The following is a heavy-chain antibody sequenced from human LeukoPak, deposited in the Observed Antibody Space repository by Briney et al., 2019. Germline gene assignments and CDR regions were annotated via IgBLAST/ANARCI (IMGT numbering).Heavy chain of an antibody. CDR3: AKSSVVVITPFDY. CDR2: ISGSGGST. V-gene: IGHV3-23*01. D-gene: IGHD3-22*01. Sequence: GGSLRLSCAASGFTFSSYAMSWVRQVPGKGLEWVSAISGSGGSTYYADSVKGRFTISRDNSKNTLYLQMNSLRAEDTAVYYCAKSSVVVITPFDYWGQGTLVTVSS. J-gene: IGHJ4*02. CDR1: GFTFSSYA.